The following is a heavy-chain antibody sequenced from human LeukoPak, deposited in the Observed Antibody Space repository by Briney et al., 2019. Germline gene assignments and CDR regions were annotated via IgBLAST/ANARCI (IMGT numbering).Heavy chain of an antibody. J-gene: IGHJ4*02. CDR3: ARGNYHDSSGYYQGWDY. CDR2: INPSGGST. D-gene: IGHD3-22*01. V-gene: IGHV1-46*01. CDR1: GYTFTSYY. Sequence: ASVKVSCKASGYTFTSYYMHWVRQAPGQGLEWMGIINPSGGSTSYAQKFQGRVTMTRDMSTSTVYMELSSLRSEDTAVYYCARGNYHDSSGYYQGWDYWGQGTLVTVSS.